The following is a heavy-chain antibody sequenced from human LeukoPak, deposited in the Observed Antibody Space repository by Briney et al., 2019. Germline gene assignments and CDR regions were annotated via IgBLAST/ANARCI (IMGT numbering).Heavy chain of an antibody. D-gene: IGHD3-10*01. CDR1: GGSFSGYY. Sequence: PSETLSLTCAVYGGSFSGYYWSWIRQPPGKGLEWIGEINHSGSTNYNPSFKSRVTISVDTSKKQFSLKLSSVTAADTAVYYCASMTMVRSYYYYMDVWGKGTTVTVSS. CDR2: INHSGST. CDR3: ASMTMVRSYYYYMDV. V-gene: IGHV4-34*01. J-gene: IGHJ6*03.